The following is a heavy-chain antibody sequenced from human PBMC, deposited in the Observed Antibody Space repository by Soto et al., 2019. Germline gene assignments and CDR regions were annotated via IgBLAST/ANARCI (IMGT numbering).Heavy chain of an antibody. Sequence: GGSLRLSCAASGFTFDDYAMHWVRQAPGKGLEWVSGISWNSGSIGYADSVKGRFTISRDNAKNSLYLQMNSLRAEDTALYYCAREPRFGEFDPWGQGTLVTVSS. J-gene: IGHJ5*02. D-gene: IGHD3-10*01. V-gene: IGHV3-9*01. CDR1: GFTFDDYA. CDR3: AREPRFGEFDP. CDR2: ISWNSGSI.